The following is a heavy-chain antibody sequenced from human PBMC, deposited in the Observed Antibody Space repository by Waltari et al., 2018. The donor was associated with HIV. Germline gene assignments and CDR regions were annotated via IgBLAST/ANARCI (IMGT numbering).Heavy chain of an antibody. D-gene: IGHD6-13*01. J-gene: IGHJ4*02. V-gene: IGHV3-74*01. CDR1: GLTFSHYR. CDR2: INSDGSST. CDR3: ARDLYSRNGDDY. Sequence: EVQLVESGGGLVQPGGSLRLSCAASGLTFSHYRMHRVRQAPGKGLVWVSRINSDGSSTNYAGSVKGRFTVSRDNAKNTLYLQMNSLRAEDTAVYYCARDLYSRNGDDYWGQGTLVTVSS.